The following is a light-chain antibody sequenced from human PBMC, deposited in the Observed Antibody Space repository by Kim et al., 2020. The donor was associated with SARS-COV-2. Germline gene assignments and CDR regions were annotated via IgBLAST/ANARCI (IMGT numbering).Light chain of an antibody. CDR2: GNN. CDR1: SLTSYY. CDR3: NSRDSSGQHCV. J-gene: IGLJ3*02. V-gene: IGLV3-19*01. Sequence: LGQTVRITCPGDSLTSYYASWDKQRPRQAPLVVLYGNNNGPSGIPDRFSGSNSGNTASLTISGALAEDEADYYCNSRDSSGQHCVFGAGTKLTVL.